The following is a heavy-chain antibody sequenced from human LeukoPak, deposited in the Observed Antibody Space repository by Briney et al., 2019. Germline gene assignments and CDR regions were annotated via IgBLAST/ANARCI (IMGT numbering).Heavy chain of an antibody. J-gene: IGHJ6*02. V-gene: IGHV4-34*01. CDR1: GGSFSGYL. CDR2: INYNGEIT. D-gene: IGHD4/OR15-4a*01. Sequence: SETLSLTCTVSGGSFSGYLWSWLRQSPGKGLEWIGEINYNGEITNYNPSLKSRLTMSVDTSKNQFSLKLTSVTAADTAVYYCTRSGLTGMRKYARADYYYYGKDVWGQGTAVTVSS. CDR3: TRSGLTGMRKYARADYYYYGKDV.